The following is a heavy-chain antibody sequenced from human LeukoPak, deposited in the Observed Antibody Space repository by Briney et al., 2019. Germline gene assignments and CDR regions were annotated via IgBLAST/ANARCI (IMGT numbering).Heavy chain of an antibody. D-gene: IGHD1-1*01. J-gene: IGHJ4*02. CDR1: GFTFSSYA. CDR2: ISGNGVNT. Sequence: GGSLRLSCAASGFTFSSYAMSWARQAPGKGLEWVSGISGNGVNTYHADSVKGRFTISRDNSKNTLYLQMVSLRAEDTAAYYCARQLYGSQIITALWGQGTLVTVSS. V-gene: IGHV3-23*01. CDR3: ARQLYGSQIITAL.